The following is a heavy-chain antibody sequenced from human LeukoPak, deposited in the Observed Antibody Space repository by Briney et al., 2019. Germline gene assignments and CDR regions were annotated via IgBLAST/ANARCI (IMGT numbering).Heavy chain of an antibody. D-gene: IGHD2-15*01. J-gene: IGHJ4*02. CDR1: GFTFSSYA. Sequence: GGSLRLSCSASGFTFSSYAMHWVRQAPGKGLEYVSTINSNGGSTYYADSVKDRFTISRDNSKNTLYLQMSSLRSDDTAVYYCVKATLGYCGGGTCSADYWGQGTLVTVSS. V-gene: IGHV3-64D*06. CDR3: VKATLGYCGGGTCSADY. CDR2: INSNGGST.